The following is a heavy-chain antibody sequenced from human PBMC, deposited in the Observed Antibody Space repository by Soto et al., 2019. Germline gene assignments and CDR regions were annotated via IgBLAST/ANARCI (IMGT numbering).Heavy chain of an antibody. Sequence: QVQLQESGPGLVKPSGTLSLTCAVSGGSISTDYWWSWVRQPPGKGLEWIGEVHHSGTTNYIQSLTGQFTSSVDKDVSKVCLELTAVYASDTGVDYVASGISFPCDYWGQGTLVTVSS. CDR1: GGSISTDYW. J-gene: IGHJ4*02. CDR2: VHHSGTT. V-gene: IGHV4-4*02. CDR3: ASGISFPCDY.